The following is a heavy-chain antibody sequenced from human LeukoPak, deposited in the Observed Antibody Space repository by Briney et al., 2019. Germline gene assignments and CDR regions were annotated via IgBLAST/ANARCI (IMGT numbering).Heavy chain of an antibody. Sequence: GGSLRLSCAASGFTFISYGMHWIRQAPGKGLEWVAFIRYDGSNKYYADSVKGRFTISIDNSKNTLYLQMNSLRAEDTAVYYCANEPTLYYYYMDVWGKGTTVTVSS. CDR1: GFTFISYG. V-gene: IGHV3-30*02. J-gene: IGHJ6*03. CDR2: IRYDGSNK. CDR3: ANEPTLYYYYMDV.